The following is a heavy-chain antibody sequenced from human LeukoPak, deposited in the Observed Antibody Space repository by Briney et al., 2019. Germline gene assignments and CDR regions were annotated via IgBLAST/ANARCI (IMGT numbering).Heavy chain of an antibody. CDR3: ARLSRGAYCYGMDV. Sequence: SETLSLTCTVSGGSISSYYWSWIRQPPGKGLEWIGYIYYGGSTNYNPSLKSRVIISVDTSKSQFSLKLSSVTAADTAVYYCARLSRGAYCYGMDVWGQGTTVTVSS. CDR1: GGSISSYY. J-gene: IGHJ6*01. V-gene: IGHV4-59*08. CDR2: IYYGGST. D-gene: IGHD3-16*01.